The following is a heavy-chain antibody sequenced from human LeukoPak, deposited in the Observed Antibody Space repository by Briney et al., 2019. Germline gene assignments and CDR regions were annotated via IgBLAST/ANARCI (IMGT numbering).Heavy chain of an antibody. CDR2: ISGSADGT. D-gene: IGHD6-13*01. CDR1: GFTFSTYA. J-gene: IGHJ5*02. CDR3: AKGRAPGKVNWFDP. V-gene: IGHV3-23*01. Sequence: GGSLRLSCAASGFTFSTYAMSWVRQAPGKGLEWVSSISGSADGTYYADSVEGRFTISRDNSKETLYLQMNSLRADDTAVYYCAKGRAPGKVNWFDPWGQGTLVTVSS.